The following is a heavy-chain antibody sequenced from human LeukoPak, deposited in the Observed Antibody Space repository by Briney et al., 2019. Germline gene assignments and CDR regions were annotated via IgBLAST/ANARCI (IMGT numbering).Heavy chain of an antibody. CDR2: ISGSGGST. J-gene: IGHJ4*02. CDR1: GFTFSSYA. CDR3: AKTSYSSGWYLYFDY. Sequence: PGGSLRLSCAASGFTFSSYAMSWVRQAPGKGLEWVSAISGSGGSTYYADSVKGRFTISRDNSKNTLYLQMNSLRAEDTALYYCAKTSYSSGWYLYFDYWGQGTLVTVSS. V-gene: IGHV3-23*01. D-gene: IGHD6-19*01.